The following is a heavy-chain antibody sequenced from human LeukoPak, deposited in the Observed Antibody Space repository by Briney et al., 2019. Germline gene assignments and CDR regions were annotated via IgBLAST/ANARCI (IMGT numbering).Heavy chain of an antibody. CDR1: GYTFTSYD. CDR2: MNPNSGNT. V-gene: IGHV1-8*01. CDR3: ARLGYCSSTSCLPDYYYYYGMDV. J-gene: IGHJ6*02. D-gene: IGHD2-2*01. Sequence: ASVKVSCKASGYTFTSYDINWVRQATGQGLEWMGWMNPNSGNTGYAQKFQGRVTMTRNTYISTAYMELSSLRSEDTAVYYCARLGYCSSTSCLPDYYYYYGMDVWGQGTTVTVSS.